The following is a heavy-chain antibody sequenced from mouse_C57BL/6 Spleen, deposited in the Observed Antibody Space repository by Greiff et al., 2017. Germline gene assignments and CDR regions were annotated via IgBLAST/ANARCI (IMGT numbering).Heavy chain of an antibody. CDR3: AFQCITTVVAYFDV. Sequence: EVQLVESVAELVRPGASVKLSCTASGFNIKNTYMHWVKQRPEQGLEWIGRIDPANGNTKYAPKFQGKATITADTSSNTAYLQLSSLTSEDTAIYYCAFQCITTVVAYFDVWGTGTTVTVSS. J-gene: IGHJ1*03. V-gene: IGHV14-3*01. CDR2: IDPANGNT. CDR1: GFNIKNTY. D-gene: IGHD1-1*01.